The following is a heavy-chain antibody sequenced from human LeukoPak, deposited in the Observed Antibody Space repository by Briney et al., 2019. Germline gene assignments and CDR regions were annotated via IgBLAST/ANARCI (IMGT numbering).Heavy chain of an antibody. D-gene: IGHD1-26*01. Sequence: GGSLRLSCAASGFTFSSYAMNWVRQAPGKGLEWVSAISGSGGSTYYADSVKGRVTISRDNSKNTLYLQVNSLRVEDTAVYYCAKDRLGAMMYFDFWGQGTLVTVSS. J-gene: IGHJ4*02. CDR2: ISGSGGST. CDR1: GFTFSSYA. CDR3: AKDRLGAMMYFDF. V-gene: IGHV3-23*01.